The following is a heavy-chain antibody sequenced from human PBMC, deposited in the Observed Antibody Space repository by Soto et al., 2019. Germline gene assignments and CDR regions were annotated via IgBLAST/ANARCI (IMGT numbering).Heavy chain of an antibody. CDR1: GFTFSNAW. V-gene: IGHV3-15*01. CDR2: IKSKTDGGTT. J-gene: IGHJ6*03. D-gene: IGHD3-3*01. Sequence: GGSLRLSCAASGFTFSNAWMSWVRQAPGKGLEWVGRIKSKTDGGTTDYAAPVKGRFTISRDDSKNTLYLQRNSLKTEDTAVYYCTTNSLRRFLEWLSISDYYYYYYMDVWGKGTTVTVSS. CDR3: TTNSLRRFLEWLSISDYYYYYYMDV.